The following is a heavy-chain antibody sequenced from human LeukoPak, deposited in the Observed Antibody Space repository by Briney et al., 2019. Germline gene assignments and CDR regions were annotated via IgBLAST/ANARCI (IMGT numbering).Heavy chain of an antibody. J-gene: IGHJ4*02. V-gene: IGHV3-74*01. CDR2: ISSDGSST. D-gene: IGHD2-21*01. Sequence: PGGPLRLSCEASGFTLFNYWMHWVRQAPGRGLVWVSRISSDGSSTSYADSVKGRFTISRDNAKSTLYLQMNSLRAEDTAVYYCARDIPTSAWYVDYWGQGTLVTASS. CDR3: ARDIPTSAWYVDY. CDR1: GFTLFNYW.